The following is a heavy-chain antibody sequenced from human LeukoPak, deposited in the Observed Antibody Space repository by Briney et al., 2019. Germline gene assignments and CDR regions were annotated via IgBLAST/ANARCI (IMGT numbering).Heavy chain of an antibody. V-gene: IGHV3-48*01. D-gene: IGHD6-13*01. CDR1: GFTFSSYS. J-gene: IGHJ4*02. Sequence: GGALRLSCAASGFTFSSYSMNWVRQAPGKGLEGVSYISSSSSTIYYADSVKGRFTISRGNAKNSLYLQMNSLRAEDTAVYYCARDLIAAAGDDYWGQGTLVTVSS. CDR2: ISSSSSTI. CDR3: ARDLIAAAGDDY.